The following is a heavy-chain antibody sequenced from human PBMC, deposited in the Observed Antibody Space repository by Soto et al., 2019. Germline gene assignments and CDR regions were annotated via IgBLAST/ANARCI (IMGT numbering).Heavy chain of an antibody. Sequence: ASVKVSCKASGYTFTSYGISWVRQAPGQGLEWMGWISAYNGNTNYAQKLQGRVTMTTDTSTSTAYMELRSLRSDDTAVYYCAKDGCSRTSCYHFDYWGQGTVVTVSS. CDR1: GYTFTSYG. CDR2: ISAYNGNT. J-gene: IGHJ4*02. CDR3: AKDGCSRTSCYHFDY. V-gene: IGHV1-18*01. D-gene: IGHD2-2*01.